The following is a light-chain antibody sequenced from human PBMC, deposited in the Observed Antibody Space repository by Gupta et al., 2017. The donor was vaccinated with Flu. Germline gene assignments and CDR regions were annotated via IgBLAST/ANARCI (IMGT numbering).Light chain of an antibody. J-gene: IGKJ1*01. Sequence: DIQMTQSPSSLSASVGDRVTITCRASQSISSYLNWYQQKPGKAPKLLIYAASSWQSGVPSRFSGSGSGTDFTLTISRLQPEDFATYYCQQSDSTPWTFGQGTKLEIK. CDR3: QQSDSTPWT. V-gene: IGKV1-39*01. CDR1: QSISSY. CDR2: AAS.